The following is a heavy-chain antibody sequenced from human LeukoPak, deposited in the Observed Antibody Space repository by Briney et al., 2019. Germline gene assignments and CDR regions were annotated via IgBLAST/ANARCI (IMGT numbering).Heavy chain of an antibody. CDR3: ARGAIASYTSGWYVNY. CDR2: INPNTGGT. CDR1: GYTFTGYF. V-gene: IGHV1-2*02. D-gene: IGHD6-19*01. J-gene: IGHJ4*02. Sequence: ASVKVSCKASGYTFTGYFMHWVRQAPGQGLEWMGWINPNTGGTNYAQKFQGRVTMTRDTSNSATYMELNRLRFDDTAVYFCARGAIASYTSGWYVNYWGQGTLVTVSS.